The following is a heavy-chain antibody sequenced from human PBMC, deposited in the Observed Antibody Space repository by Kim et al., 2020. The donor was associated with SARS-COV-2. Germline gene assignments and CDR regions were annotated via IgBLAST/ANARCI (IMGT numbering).Heavy chain of an antibody. CDR2: ISSSSSTI. Sequence: GGSLRLSCAASGFTFSSYSMNWVRQAPGKGLEWVSYISSSSSTIYYADSVKGRFTISRDNAKNSLYLQMNSLRDEDTAVYYCARGYDILTGYYDSGVADYWGQGTLVTVSS. J-gene: IGHJ4*02. V-gene: IGHV3-48*02. D-gene: IGHD3-9*01. CDR1: GFTFSSYS. CDR3: ARGYDILTGYYDSGVADY.